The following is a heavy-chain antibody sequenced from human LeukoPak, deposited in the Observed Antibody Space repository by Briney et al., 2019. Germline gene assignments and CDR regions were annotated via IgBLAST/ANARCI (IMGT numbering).Heavy chain of an antibody. CDR3: ARVWELSFDY. CDR2: ISGSGGAT. J-gene: IGHJ4*02. Sequence: GGSLRLSCAASGFTFSSYAMSWVRQAPGKGLDWVSAISGSGGATRYADSVRGRFTISRDNSKNTLYLQMISLRAEDTAVYYCARVWELSFDYWGQGTLVTVSS. D-gene: IGHD1-26*01. CDR1: GFTFSSYA. V-gene: IGHV3-23*01.